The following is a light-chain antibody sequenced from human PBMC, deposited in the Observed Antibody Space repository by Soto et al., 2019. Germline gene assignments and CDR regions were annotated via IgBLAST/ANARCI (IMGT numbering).Light chain of an antibody. CDR3: LQHNSYPRT. J-gene: IGKJ1*01. CDR1: QGIGND. V-gene: IGKV1-17*01. CDR2: LTY. Sequence: DIQMTQSPSSLYASVGDRVTITCRASQGIGNDLGWYQQKPGKAPKRLIYLTYSLQTGVPSRFSGSGSGTEFSLTISSLQPEDSATYFCLQHNSYPRTFGQGPKVEIK.